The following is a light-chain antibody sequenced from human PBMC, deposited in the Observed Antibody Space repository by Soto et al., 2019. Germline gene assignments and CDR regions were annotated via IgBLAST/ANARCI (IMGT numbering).Light chain of an antibody. CDR2: EVN. CDR1: SSDVGGYNS. Sequence: QSVLTQPPSASGSTGQSVTISCTGTSSDVGGYNSVSWYQQHPGKAPKLMIYEVNKRPSGVPDRFSASKSDSTASLTVSGLQAEDEAHYYCSSYAGSKNLVFGGGTKLTVL. CDR3: SSYAGSKNLV. J-gene: IGLJ2*01. V-gene: IGLV2-8*01.